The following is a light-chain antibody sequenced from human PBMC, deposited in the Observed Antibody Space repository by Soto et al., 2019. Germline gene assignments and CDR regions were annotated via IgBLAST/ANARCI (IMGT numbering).Light chain of an antibody. CDR1: SSDVGGYHY. CDR2: DVS. CDR3: SSYTITSTYV. Sequence: QSVLTQPASVSGSPGQSITISCTGTSSDVGGYHYVSWYQHHPGKAPKLMIYDVSNRPSGVSNRFSGSKSGNTASLTISGLQAEDEADYYCSSYTITSTYVFGTGTKVTAL. J-gene: IGLJ1*01. V-gene: IGLV2-14*03.